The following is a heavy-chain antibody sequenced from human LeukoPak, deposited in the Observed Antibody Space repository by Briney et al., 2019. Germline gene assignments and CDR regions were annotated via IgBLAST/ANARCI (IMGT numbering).Heavy chain of an antibody. CDR1: GGSISSSSFY. CDR2: IYYSGST. J-gene: IGHJ4*02. V-gene: IGHV4-39*01. D-gene: IGHD3-22*01. CDR3: ARGTSGYSYYFDY. Sequence: TSETLSPTCTASGGSISSSSFYWGWIRPPPGKGLEWIGSIYYSGSTFYNASLKSRATIFVDTSKNQFSLRLSSVTAADTAVYYCARGTSGYSYYFDYWGQGTLVTVSS.